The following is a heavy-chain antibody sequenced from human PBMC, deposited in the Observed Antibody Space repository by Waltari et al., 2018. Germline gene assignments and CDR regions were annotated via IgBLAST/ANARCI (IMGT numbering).Heavy chain of an antibody. CDR3: AAERGGYYDFWSGYYDFDY. V-gene: IGHV1-58*01. Sequence: QMQLVQSGPEVKKPGTSVKVSCKASGFNFTSSAVQWVRQARGQRLEWIGWIVVGSGNTNYAQKFQERVTITRDMSTSTAYMELSSLRSEDTAVYYCAAERGGYYDFWSGYYDFDYWGQGTLVTVSS. J-gene: IGHJ4*02. D-gene: IGHD3-3*01. CDR1: GFNFTSSA. CDR2: IVVGSGNT.